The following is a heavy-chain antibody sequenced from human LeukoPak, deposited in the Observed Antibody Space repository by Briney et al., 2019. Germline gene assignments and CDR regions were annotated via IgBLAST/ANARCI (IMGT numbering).Heavy chain of an antibody. Sequence: GGSLRLSCAASGFTFSSYEMNWVRQAPGKGLEWVSYISSSGSTIYYADSVKGRFTIPRDNAKNSLYLQMNSLRAEDTAVYYCVREGGIAAAGHYYYGMDVWGQGTTVTVSS. CDR2: ISSSGSTI. V-gene: IGHV3-48*03. J-gene: IGHJ6*02. D-gene: IGHD6-13*01. CDR3: VREGGIAAAGHYYYGMDV. CDR1: GFTFSSYE.